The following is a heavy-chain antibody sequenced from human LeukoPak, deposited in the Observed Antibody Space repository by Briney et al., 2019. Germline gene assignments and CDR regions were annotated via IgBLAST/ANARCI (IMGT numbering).Heavy chain of an antibody. J-gene: IGHJ4*02. D-gene: IGHD5-18*01. V-gene: IGHV3-30*02. CDR2: IRYDGSNK. CDR1: GFTFSNYG. CDR3: AKDFYSGSYGRPCIDY. Sequence: PGGSLRLSCAASGFTFSNYGMHWVRQAPGKGLEWVAFIRYDGSNKYYADSVKGRFTISRDNSKNTLYLQMNSLRAEDTAVYYCAKDFYSGSYGRPCIDYWGQGTLVTVSS.